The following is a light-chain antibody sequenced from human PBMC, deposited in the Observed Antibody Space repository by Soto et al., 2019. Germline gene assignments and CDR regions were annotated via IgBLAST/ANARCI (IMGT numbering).Light chain of an antibody. CDR1: QTVNNN. J-gene: IGKJ3*01. CDR3: QQYNTWPPPSES. Sequence: IVMTQSPATLSVSPGERATLSCRASQTVNNNLAWYQQRPGQAPRHLIYAASTRATGVPARFSGSGSGTEFTLTISSLQSEDFAVYYCQQYNTWPPPSESVGPGTKVDVK. V-gene: IGKV3D-15*01. CDR2: AAS.